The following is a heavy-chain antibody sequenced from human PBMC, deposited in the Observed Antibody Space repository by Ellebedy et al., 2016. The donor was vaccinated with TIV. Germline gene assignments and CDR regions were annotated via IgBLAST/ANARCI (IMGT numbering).Heavy chain of an antibody. V-gene: IGHV3-7*01. Sequence: GESLKISCAASGFTFSNYWMNWVRQAPGKGPEWVATIKQDGSEKFYVDSVKGRFTISRDNATNLLYLQMNNLRVEDTAVYYCARVPPGAYGSGSYFGDDYWGQGTLVTVSS. D-gene: IGHD3-10*01. CDR1: GFTFSNYW. CDR3: ARVPPGAYGSGSYFGDDY. CDR2: IKQDGSEK. J-gene: IGHJ4*02.